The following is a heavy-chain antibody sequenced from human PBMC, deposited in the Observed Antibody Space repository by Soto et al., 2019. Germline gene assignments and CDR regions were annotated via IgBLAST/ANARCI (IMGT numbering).Heavy chain of an antibody. CDR3: AKALEYYDSSGYYYFDY. CDR1: GFTFSSYA. CDR2: ISGSGGST. V-gene: IGHV3-23*01. J-gene: IGHJ4*02. D-gene: IGHD3-22*01. Sequence: EVQLLESGGGLVQPGGSLRLSCAASGFTFSSYAMSWVRQAPGKGLEWVSAISGSGGSTYYADSVKGRFTISRDNSKNTLYLQMNSLRAEDTAVYYCAKALEYYDSSGYYYFDYWGQGTLVNVST.